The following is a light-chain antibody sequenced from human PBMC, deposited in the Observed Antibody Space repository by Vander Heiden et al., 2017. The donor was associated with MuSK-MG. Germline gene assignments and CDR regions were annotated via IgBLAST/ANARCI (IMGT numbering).Light chain of an antibody. CDR2: DIN. CDR1: SSNIANNY. Sequence: QSVLMQPPPASAAQGQMVTTSCSGSSSNIANNYVSWYQKLPGKAPKRLIYDINKRPSGIPDRFAGSKSGTSATLGIPGLQTGDEADYSCGTWASSLSALVFGTGTKVTVL. J-gene: IGLJ1*01. CDR3: GTWASSLSALV. V-gene: IGLV1-51*01.